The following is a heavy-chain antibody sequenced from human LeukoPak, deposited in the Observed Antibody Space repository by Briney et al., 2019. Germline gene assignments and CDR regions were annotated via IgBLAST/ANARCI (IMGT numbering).Heavy chain of an antibody. CDR3: TRDYGDYKGDY. CDR1: GFTFVDYA. Sequence: GGSLRLSCTASGFTFVDYAVSWVRQVPGRGLERVGFIRSKAYGGTSEYAASVKGRFTISRDDPKSIAYLQMNSLKTEDTAVYYCTRDYGDYKGDYWGQGTLVTVSS. J-gene: IGHJ4*02. CDR2: IRSKAYGGTS. V-gene: IGHV3-49*04. D-gene: IGHD4-17*01.